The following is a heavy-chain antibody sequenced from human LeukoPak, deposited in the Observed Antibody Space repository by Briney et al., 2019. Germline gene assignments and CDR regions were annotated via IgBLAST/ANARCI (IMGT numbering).Heavy chain of an antibody. D-gene: IGHD3-22*01. CDR1: GVSISSYY. CDR2: IYHTGST. V-gene: IGHV4-59*01. J-gene: IGHJ3*01. Sequence: PSETLSLTCTVSGVSISSYYWSWIRQSPGKGLEWIGYIYHTGSTSYNPSLKSRVTLSVDTSKNQFSLRLRSVTASDTALHYCARAYYYDSSGSYGDALDVWGQGTVVTVSS. CDR3: ARAYYYDSSGSYGDALDV.